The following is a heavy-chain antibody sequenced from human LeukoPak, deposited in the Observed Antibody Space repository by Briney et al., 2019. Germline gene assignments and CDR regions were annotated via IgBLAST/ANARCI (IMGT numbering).Heavy chain of an antibody. CDR3: ARGAVPASLGDCLDY. CDR2: IYYSGST. CDR1: GGSISSYY. J-gene: IGHJ4*02. V-gene: IGHV4-59*01. Sequence: SETLSLTCTVSGGSISSYYWSWIRQPPGKGLEWIGYIYYSGSTNYNPSLKSRVTISVDTSKNQFSLKLSSVTAADTAVYYRARGAVPASLGDCLDYWGQGTLVTVSS. D-gene: IGHD2-2*01.